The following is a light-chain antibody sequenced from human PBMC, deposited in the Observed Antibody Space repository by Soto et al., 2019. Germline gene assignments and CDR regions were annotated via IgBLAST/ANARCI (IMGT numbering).Light chain of an antibody. Sequence: EIVLTQSPATLSLSPGERATLSCRASQSVGGQLAWYQQKPGQAPRLLIYDALNRATGIPARFSGSGSGTDFTLTIHSLEPEDFAVYFCQQRRDWSLTFGGGTMVEIK. CDR3: QQRRDWSLT. CDR2: DAL. V-gene: IGKV3-11*01. J-gene: IGKJ4*01. CDR1: QSVGGQ.